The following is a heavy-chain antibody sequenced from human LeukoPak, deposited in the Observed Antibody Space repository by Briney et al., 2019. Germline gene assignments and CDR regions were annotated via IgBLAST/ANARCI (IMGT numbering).Heavy chain of an antibody. Sequence: SETLSLTCTVSGGSINNYYWSWIRQPPGKGLEWIGYIYYSGNTNYNPSLQSRLTMSVDTSKNQFSLKLSSVTAADTAVYYCARVLVTLTGWSDAFDIWGQGTMVTVSS. V-gene: IGHV4-59*12. D-gene: IGHD4-11*01. J-gene: IGHJ3*02. CDR2: IYYSGNT. CDR1: GGSINNYY. CDR3: ARVLVTLTGWSDAFDI.